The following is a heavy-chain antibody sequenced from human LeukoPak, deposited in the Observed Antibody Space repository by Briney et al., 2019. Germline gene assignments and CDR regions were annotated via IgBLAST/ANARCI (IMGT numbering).Heavy chain of an antibody. D-gene: IGHD3-10*01. CDR3: ARDHRIYGSGRPSIDY. CDR1: GYTFTRYG. J-gene: IGHJ4*02. V-gene: IGHV1-18*01. CDR2: ISAYNGNT. Sequence: ASVKVSCKASGYTFTRYGISWVRQAPGQGLEWMGWISAYNGNTNYAQKLQGRVTMTTDTSTSTAYMELRSLRSDDTAVYYCARDHRIYGSGRPSIDYWGQGTLVTVSS.